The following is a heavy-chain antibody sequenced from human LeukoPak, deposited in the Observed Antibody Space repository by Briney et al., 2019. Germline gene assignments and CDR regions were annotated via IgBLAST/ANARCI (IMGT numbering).Heavy chain of an antibody. Sequence: GGSLRLSCAASGFTFSSYAMSWVRQAPGKGQEWVSAISGSGDNAYYADSVKGRFTISRDSSKNTLFLQMSSLRAEDTAVYYCAKESREYSSSWYDYWGQGTLVTVSS. CDR1: GFTFSSYA. J-gene: IGHJ4*02. CDR2: ISGSGDNA. V-gene: IGHV3-23*01. CDR3: AKESREYSSSWYDY. D-gene: IGHD6-13*01.